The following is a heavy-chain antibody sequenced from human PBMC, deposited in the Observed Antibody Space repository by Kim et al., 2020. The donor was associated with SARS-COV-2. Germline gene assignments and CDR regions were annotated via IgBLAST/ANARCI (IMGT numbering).Heavy chain of an antibody. CDR3: ARVGRSGYSMDV. Sequence: GGSLRLSCAASGFIFRSYSMDWVRQAPGKGLQWVSYISSSTSTIYYADSVKGRFTISRDNAGNSLYLQMNSLRDEDTAVYYCARVGRSGYSMDVWGQGTTVTVSS. J-gene: IGHJ6*02. CDR2: ISSSTSTI. CDR1: GFIFRSYS. D-gene: IGHD6-25*01. V-gene: IGHV3-48*02.